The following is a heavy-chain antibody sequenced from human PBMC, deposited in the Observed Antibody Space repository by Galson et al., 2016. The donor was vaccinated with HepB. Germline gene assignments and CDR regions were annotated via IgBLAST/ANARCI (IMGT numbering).Heavy chain of an antibody. CDR1: GFTFSYYA. D-gene: IGHD2-21*01. CDR2: ISYDGSNK. Sequence: SLRLSCAASGFTFSYYAIHWVRQAPGKGLEWVAVISYDGSNKYYADSVKGGFTISRDNSKNMLYLQMNCLRAEDTAVYYCARSVWRWRGMDVWGQGTTVTVSS. V-gene: IGHV3-30*04. J-gene: IGHJ6*02. CDR3: ARSVWRWRGMDV.